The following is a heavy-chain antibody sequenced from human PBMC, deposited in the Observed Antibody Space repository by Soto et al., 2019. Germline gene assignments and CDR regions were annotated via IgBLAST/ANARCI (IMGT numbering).Heavy chain of an antibody. CDR1: GGSISSSNW. CDR3: ARGASHSSSWYGYYYYGMDV. V-gene: IGHV4-4*02. Sequence: QVQLQESGPGLVKPSGTLSLTCAVSGGSISSSNWWSWVRQPPGKGMEWIGEIYHSGSTNYNPSLRSRVTILVEKCKNQFSLKLSSVPAAATAVYYCARGASHSSSWYGYYYYGMDVWGQGTTVTVSS. J-gene: IGHJ6*02. D-gene: IGHD6-13*01. CDR2: IYHSGST.